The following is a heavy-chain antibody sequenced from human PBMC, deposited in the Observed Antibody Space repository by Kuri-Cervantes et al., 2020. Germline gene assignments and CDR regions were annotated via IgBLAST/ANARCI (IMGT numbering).Heavy chain of an antibody. CDR3: ARARITGTTKYFDY. V-gene: IGHV3-7*01. J-gene: IGHJ4*02. CDR2: INQDGSNI. D-gene: IGHD1-14*01. CDR1: GFTISDFW. Sequence: GGSLRLSCAASGFTISDFWMTWVRRAPGKGLEWVANINQDGSNIHYVDSVKGRFTISRDNAKNSVFLHMRGLTVDDTAVYYCARARITGTTKYFDYWGQGTLVTVSS.